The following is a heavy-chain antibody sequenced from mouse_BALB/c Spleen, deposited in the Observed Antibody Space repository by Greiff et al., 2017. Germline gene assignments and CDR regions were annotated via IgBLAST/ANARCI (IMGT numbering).Heavy chain of an antibody. CDR2: IDPANGNT. V-gene: IGHV14-3*02. Sequence: EVKLQESGAELVKPGASVKLSCTASGFNIKDTYMHWVKQRPEQGLEWIGRIDPANGNTKYDPKFQGKATITADTSSNTAYLQLSSLTSEDTAVYYCAPLTTAVGGFDYWGQGTTLTVSS. CDR1: GFNIKDTY. J-gene: IGHJ2*01. CDR3: APLTTAVGGFDY. D-gene: IGHD1-1*01.